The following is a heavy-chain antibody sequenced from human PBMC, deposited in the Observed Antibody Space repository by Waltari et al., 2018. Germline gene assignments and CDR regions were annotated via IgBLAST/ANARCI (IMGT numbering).Heavy chain of an antibody. J-gene: IGHJ5*02. D-gene: IGHD3-10*01. CDR3: ARGAVRGIIEEGPNWFDP. V-gene: IGHV3-74*01. CDR2: INSDGSST. Sequence: QAPGKGLGWVSSINSDGSSTIYADYVKGRFTISRDNAKNTLYLQMNRLRADDTAVYYCARGAVRGIIEEGPNWFDPWSQGTLVTVSS.